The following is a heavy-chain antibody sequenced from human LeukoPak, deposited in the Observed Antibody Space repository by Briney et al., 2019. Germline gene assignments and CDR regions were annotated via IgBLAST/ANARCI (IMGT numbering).Heavy chain of an antibody. CDR2: MYDSGGT. D-gene: IGHD1-26*01. V-gene: IGHV4-59*01. Sequence: SETLSLTCTVSGGSFSSYYWSWIRQPPGKGLELIGYMYDSGGTNYNPSLKSRVTISVDTSKNQFSLRLNSVTAADTAVYYCARHGGSYTFDLWGQGVLVTVSS. J-gene: IGHJ4*02. CDR3: ARHGGSYTFDL. CDR1: GGSFSSYY.